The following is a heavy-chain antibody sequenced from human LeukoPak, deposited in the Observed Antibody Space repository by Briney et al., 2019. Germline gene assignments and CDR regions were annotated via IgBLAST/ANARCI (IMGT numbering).Heavy chain of an antibody. Sequence: ASVKVSCKASGYSFTSHYMHWVRQAPGQGLEWMGIINPSGGSTSYAQKFQGRVTMTRDMSTSTVYMDLSSLRSEDTAVYYCARGGVYDSSAFDLWDRGTLVTVSS. CDR1: GYSFTSHY. V-gene: IGHV1-46*01. CDR2: INPSGGST. D-gene: IGHD3-22*01. J-gene: IGHJ2*01. CDR3: ARGGVYDSSAFDL.